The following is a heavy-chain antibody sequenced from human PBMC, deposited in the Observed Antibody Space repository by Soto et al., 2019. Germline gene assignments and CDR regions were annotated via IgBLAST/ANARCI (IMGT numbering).Heavy chain of an antibody. D-gene: IGHD4-17*01. V-gene: IGHV1-69*06. CDR1: GCTFSSYA. Sequence: GASVKVSCKASGCTFSSYAISGVRQAPGQGLEWMGGIIPIFGTANYAQKFQGRVTITADKSTSTAYMELSSLRSEDTAVYYCAREGSYDYGDETNYWYFDLWGRGTLVTVSS. CDR2: IIPIFGTA. J-gene: IGHJ2*01. CDR3: AREGSYDYGDETNYWYFDL.